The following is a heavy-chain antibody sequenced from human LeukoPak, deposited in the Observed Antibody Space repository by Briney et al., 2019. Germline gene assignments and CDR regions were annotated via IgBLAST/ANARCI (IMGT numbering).Heavy chain of an antibody. CDR3: ARDLNDDILTGYGY. CDR1: GFTFSSYW. CDR2: IYYSGST. D-gene: IGHD3-9*01. Sequence: GSLRLSCAASGFTFSSYWMSWVRQPPGKGPEWIGSIYYSGSTYYNPSLKSRVTISVDTSKNQFSLKLSSVTAADTAVYYCARDLNDDILTGYGYWGQGTLVTVSS. J-gene: IGHJ4*02. V-gene: IGHV4-39*07.